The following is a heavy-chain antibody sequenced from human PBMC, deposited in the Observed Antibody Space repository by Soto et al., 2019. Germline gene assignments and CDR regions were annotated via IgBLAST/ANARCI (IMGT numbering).Heavy chain of an antibody. V-gene: IGHV3-21*01. Sequence: GGSLRLSCAASGFNFRDYTMHWVRQAPGKGLEWVSSISTSGSYIYNADSVKGRFTISRENAKNSLYLQMNSLRVEDTALYYCARLRDCSTGGCYSGWVDFDFWGQGTLVTVSS. CDR1: GFNFRDYT. D-gene: IGHD2-15*01. J-gene: IGHJ4*02. CDR3: ARLRDCSTGGCYSGWVDFDF. CDR2: ISTSGSYI.